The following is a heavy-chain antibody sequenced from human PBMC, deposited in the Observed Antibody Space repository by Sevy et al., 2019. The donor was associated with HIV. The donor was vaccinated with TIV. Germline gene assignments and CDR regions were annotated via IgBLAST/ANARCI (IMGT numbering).Heavy chain of an antibody. CDR1: GFTFSGSA. CDR2: IRSKANSYAT. V-gene: IGHV3-73*01. D-gene: IGHD2-15*01. J-gene: IGHJ6*03. Sequence: GGSLRLSCAASGFTFSGSAMHWVRQASGKGLEWVGRIRSKANSYATAHAASVKGRFTISRDDSKNTAYLQMNSLKTEDTAVYYCTRHSERVVVAATGYYYYMDVWGKGTTVTVSS. CDR3: TRHSERVVVAATGYYYYMDV.